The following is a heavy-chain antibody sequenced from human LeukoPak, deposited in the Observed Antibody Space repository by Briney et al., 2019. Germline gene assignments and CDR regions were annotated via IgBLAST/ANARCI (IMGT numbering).Heavy chain of an antibody. CDR2: INPNSGGA. CDR1: GYTFTGYY. Sequence: ASVKVSCKASGYTFTGYYMYWGRQAPGQGLEWMGRINPNSGGANYAQKFQGRVTMTRDTSISTAHMELSRLRSDDTAVYYCARGYCSGGSCYEIDYWGQGTLVTVSS. J-gene: IGHJ4*02. CDR3: ARGYCSGGSCYEIDY. V-gene: IGHV1-2*06. D-gene: IGHD2-15*01.